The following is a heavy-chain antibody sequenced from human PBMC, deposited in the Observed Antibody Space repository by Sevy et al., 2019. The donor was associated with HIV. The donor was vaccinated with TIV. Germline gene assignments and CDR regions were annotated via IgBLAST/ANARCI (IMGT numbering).Heavy chain of an antibody. J-gene: IGHJ4*02. D-gene: IGHD2-15*01. V-gene: IGHV4-34*01. CDR3: ATHHCSGGGCPTNY. Sequence: SETLSLTCAVYGGSFSGYYWSWIRQPPGKGLEWIGEINHSGSTNYNPSLKSRVTISVDTSKNQFSLKLSSVTAADTAVYYCATHHCSGGGCPTNYWGQGTLVAVSS. CDR2: INHSGST. CDR1: GGSFSGYY.